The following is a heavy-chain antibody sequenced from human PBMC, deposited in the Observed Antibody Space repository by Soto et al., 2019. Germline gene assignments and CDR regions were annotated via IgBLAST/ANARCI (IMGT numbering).Heavy chain of an antibody. CDR3: ARRGNHYYGMDV. Sequence: QVQLVQSGAEVKKPGASVKVSCKASGYTFTSYYMHWVRQAPGQGLEWMGIINPGGGSTVYAQKFQGRVTMTRDTSTSTVYMELSSQRSEDTAVYYCARRGNHYYGMDVWGQGTTVTVS. J-gene: IGHJ6*02. CDR1: GYTFTSYY. CDR2: INPGGGST. D-gene: IGHD3-10*01. V-gene: IGHV1-46*01.